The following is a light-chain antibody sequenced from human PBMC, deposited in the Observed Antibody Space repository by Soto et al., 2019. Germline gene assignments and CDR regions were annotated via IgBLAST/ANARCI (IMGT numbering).Light chain of an antibody. Sequence: EIVLTQSPGTLSLSPGERATLSCRASQSVSSSYLAWYQQKPGQAPRLLIYGASSRATGIPDRFSGSGSGTDFSLTISRLEPEDFAVYYCQHYGSSPWTFAQGTKVEI. J-gene: IGKJ1*01. CDR2: GAS. V-gene: IGKV3-20*01. CDR3: QHYGSSPWT. CDR1: QSVSSSY.